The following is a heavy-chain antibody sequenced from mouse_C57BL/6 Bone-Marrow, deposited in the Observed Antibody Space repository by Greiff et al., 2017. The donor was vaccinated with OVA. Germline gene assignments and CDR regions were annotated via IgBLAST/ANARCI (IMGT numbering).Heavy chain of an antibody. CDR1: GFTFTDYY. V-gene: IGHV1-36*01. CDR3: ARSDLPHYGSWMDY. CDR2: VYPYNGGT. Sequence: VQLKQSGPVLVKPGPSVKISCKASGFTFTDYYMHWVKQSHGKSLEWIGLVYPYNGGTSYNQKFKGKATLTVDTSPSTAYMELNSLTSEDSAVYYCARSDLPHYGSWMDYWGQGTSVTVSS. J-gene: IGHJ4*01. D-gene: IGHD1-1*01.